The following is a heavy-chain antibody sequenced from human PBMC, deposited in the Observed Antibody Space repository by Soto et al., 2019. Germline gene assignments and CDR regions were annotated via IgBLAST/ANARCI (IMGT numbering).Heavy chain of an antibody. Sequence: SETLSLTCTVSGGSISSGGYYWSWIRQHPGKGLEWIGYIYYRGSTYYNPSLKSRVTISVDTSKNQFSLKLSSVTAADTAVYYCARSGYSYGPNPLLYWGQGTLVTVS. CDR2: IYYRGST. D-gene: IGHD5-18*01. J-gene: IGHJ4*02. CDR1: GGSISSGGYY. CDR3: ARSGYSYGPNPLLY. V-gene: IGHV4-31*03.